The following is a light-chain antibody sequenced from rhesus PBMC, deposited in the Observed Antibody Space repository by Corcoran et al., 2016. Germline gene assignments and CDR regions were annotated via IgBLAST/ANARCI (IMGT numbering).Light chain of an antibody. J-gene: IGLJ2*01. V-gene: IGLV2-23*02. CDR2: GVT. Sequence: QPALTQPPSMSGSPGQSVTISCTGTSSDVGGSNRVSWYQQTPGKAPKLMIYGVTKRPPGVSDRFSGSRSANTASLTISGLQAEDEADYYRSSSAGSRTLLFGGGTRL. CDR1: SSDVGGSNR. CDR3: SSSAGSRTLL.